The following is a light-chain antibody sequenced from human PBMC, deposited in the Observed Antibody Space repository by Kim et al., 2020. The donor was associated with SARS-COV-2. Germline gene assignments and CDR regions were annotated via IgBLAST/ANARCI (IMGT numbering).Light chain of an antibody. Sequence: SYELTQPPSVSVSPGQTAIITCSGDKLGDKYACWYQQKSGQSPVLVIYEGSERPSGIPERFSGSKSGATATLTISGAQAMDEAYYYCQAWDDRTVIFGGGTKLIVL. J-gene: IGLJ2*01. CDR3: QAWDDRTVI. V-gene: IGLV3-1*01. CDR1: KLGDKY. CDR2: EGS.